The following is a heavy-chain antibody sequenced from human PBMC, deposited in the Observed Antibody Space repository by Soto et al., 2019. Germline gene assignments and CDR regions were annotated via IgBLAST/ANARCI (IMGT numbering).Heavy chain of an antibody. D-gene: IGHD6-13*01. Sequence: LSCAAWVFTVRGYAMSWVRQAPRKGLEWFSAISGSGGSTYYADSVKGRFTIFRDNSKNTLYLQMNSLRAEDTAVYYCAKDPNPIRIAAAGFDYWGQGTLVTVSS. CDR1: VFTVRGYA. J-gene: IGHJ4*02. V-gene: IGHV3-23*01. CDR2: ISGSGGST. CDR3: AKDPNPIRIAAAGFDY.